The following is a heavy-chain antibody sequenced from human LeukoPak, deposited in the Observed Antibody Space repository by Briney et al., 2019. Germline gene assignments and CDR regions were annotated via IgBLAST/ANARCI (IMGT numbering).Heavy chain of an antibody. Sequence: ASVEVSCKASGYTFTGYMHWVRQAPGQGLEWMGWISAYNGNTNYAQKLQGRVTMTTDTSTSTAYMELRSLRSDDTAVYYCARDRGDNWFDPWGQGTLVTVSS. CDR3: ARDRGDNWFDP. D-gene: IGHD3-10*01. J-gene: IGHJ5*02. CDR1: GYTFTGY. CDR2: ISAYNGNT. V-gene: IGHV1-18*01.